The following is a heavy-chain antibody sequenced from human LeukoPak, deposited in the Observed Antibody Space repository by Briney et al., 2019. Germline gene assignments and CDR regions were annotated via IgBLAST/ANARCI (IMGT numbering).Heavy chain of an antibody. D-gene: IGHD3-3*01. CDR1: GFTFSSYD. CDR3: AKGENYDPNWFDP. Sequence: QPGGSLRLSCAASGFTFSSYDMSWLRHAPGKGLEWVSAISGSGGSTYYADSVKGRFTISRDNSKNTLYLQMNSLRAEDTAVYYCAKGENYDPNWFDPWGQGTLVTVSS. V-gene: IGHV3-23*01. CDR2: ISGSGGST. J-gene: IGHJ5*02.